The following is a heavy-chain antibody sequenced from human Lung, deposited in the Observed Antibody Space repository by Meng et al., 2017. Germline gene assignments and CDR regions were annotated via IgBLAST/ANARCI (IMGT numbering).Heavy chain of an antibody. CDR1: GGSFSDYY. D-gene: IGHD4-11*01. J-gene: IGHJ4*02. Sequence: QGQLEKWGAGLLKPSETLPLTCVVSGGSFSDYYWSWIRQPPGKGLEWIGEINHSGSTNYNPSLESRATISVDTSQNNLSLKLSSVTAADSAVYYCARGPTTMAHDFDYWGQGTLVTVSS. CDR2: INHSGST. CDR3: ARGPTTMAHDFDY. V-gene: IGHV4-34*01.